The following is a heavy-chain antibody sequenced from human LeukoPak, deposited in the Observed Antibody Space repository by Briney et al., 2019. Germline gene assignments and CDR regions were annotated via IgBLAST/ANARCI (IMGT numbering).Heavy chain of an antibody. CDR1: GFTFSSYR. CDR3: ARGGSYCSSTRCYDTLGYFDL. CDR2: IKQDGSEK. Sequence: GGSLRLSCAASGFTFSSYRMSWVRQAPGKGLEWVANIKQDGSEKYYVDSVKGRFTISRDNAKNSLYLQMNSLRAEDTAVYYCARGGSYCSSTRCYDTLGYFDLWGRGTLVTVSS. V-gene: IGHV3-7*01. D-gene: IGHD2-2*01. J-gene: IGHJ2*01.